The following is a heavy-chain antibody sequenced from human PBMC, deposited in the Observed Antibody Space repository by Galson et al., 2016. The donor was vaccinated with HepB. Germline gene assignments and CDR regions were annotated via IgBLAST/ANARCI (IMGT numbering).Heavy chain of an antibody. D-gene: IGHD2-2*01. CDR1: GYTITSYY. J-gene: IGHJ4*02. V-gene: IGHV1-46*01. CDR3: GREGLPEVKYFDY. CDR2: IYPSGDTT. Sequence: SVKVSCKASGYTITSYYMHWVRQAPGQGLEWMGVIYPSGDTTNYSQRFRGRVTMTRDTSTNTVYMELSSLRSEDTAVYYCGREGLPEVKYFDYWGQGTLVTVTS.